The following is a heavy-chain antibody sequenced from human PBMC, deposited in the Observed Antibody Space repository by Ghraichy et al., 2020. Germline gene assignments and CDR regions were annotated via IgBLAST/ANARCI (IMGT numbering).Heavy chain of an antibody. CDR2: ISSSSSYI. CDR1: GFTFSSYS. V-gene: IGHV3-21*01. CDR3: ARDFLWFGELFDDDAFDI. J-gene: IGHJ3*02. Sequence: GGSLRLSCAASGFTFSSYSMNWVRQAPGKGLEWVSSISSSSSYIYYADSVKGRFTISRDNAKNSLYLQMNSLRAEDTAVYYCARDFLWFGELFDDDAFDIWGQGTMVTVSS. D-gene: IGHD3-10*01.